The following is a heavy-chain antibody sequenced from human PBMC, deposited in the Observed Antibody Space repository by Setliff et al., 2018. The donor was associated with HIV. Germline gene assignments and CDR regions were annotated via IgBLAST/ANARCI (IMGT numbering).Heavy chain of an antibody. V-gene: IGHV3-23*01. CDR2: SLSTGERT. D-gene: IGHD3-9*01. CDR3: VGHYYEPLTGYDVWFFDV. CDR1: GFTFSNYA. Sequence: PGGSLRLSCAASGFTFSNYARSWVRQAPGEGLEWVSASLSTGERTFYAYSVKGRFTITRDISKNTVYLQMNSLNAEDTAAYYCVGHYYEPLTGYDVWFFDVWGRGTLVTVSS. J-gene: IGHJ2*01.